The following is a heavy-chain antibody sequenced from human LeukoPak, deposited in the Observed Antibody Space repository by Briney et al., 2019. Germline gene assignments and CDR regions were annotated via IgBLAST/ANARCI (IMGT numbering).Heavy chain of an antibody. D-gene: IGHD3-9*01. Sequence: SVKVSCKASGFTFTSSAVQWVRQARGQRLEWIGWIVVGSGNTNYAQKFQERVTITRDMSTSLVYMELSSLRAEDTAVYYCARDSLGDYDILTGYYNKYYFDYWGQGTLVTVSS. V-gene: IGHV1-58*01. CDR2: IVVGSGNT. CDR1: GFTFTSSA. CDR3: ARDSLGDYDILTGYYNKYYFDY. J-gene: IGHJ4*02.